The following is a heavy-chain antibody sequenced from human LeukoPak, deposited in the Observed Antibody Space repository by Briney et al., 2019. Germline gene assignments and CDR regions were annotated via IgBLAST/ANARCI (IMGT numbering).Heavy chain of an antibody. D-gene: IGHD4-23*01. CDR1: GGSISSYY. CDR2: IYYSGST. CDR3: ARGANYGDNLYYFDY. Sequence: SETLSLTCTVPGGSISSYYWSWIRQPPGKGLERIGFIYYSGSTYYNPSLKSRVTISVDTSKNQLSLRLASVTAADTAVYYCARGANYGDNLYYFDYWGQGALVTVSS. J-gene: IGHJ4*02. V-gene: IGHV4-59*01.